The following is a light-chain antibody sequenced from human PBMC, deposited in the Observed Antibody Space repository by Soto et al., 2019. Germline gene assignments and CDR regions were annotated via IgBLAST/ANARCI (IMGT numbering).Light chain of an antibody. J-gene: IGKJ1*01. V-gene: IGKV3-15*01. CDR2: GAS. Sequence: EIVMTQSPATLSVSPGERATLSCRASQSVSSNLAWYQQKPGQAPRLLIYGASTRATGIPAMFSGSGSGTEFTLTISSLQSEDFAVYYCQQYNNWPWAFGQGTK. CDR3: QQYNNWPWA. CDR1: QSVSSN.